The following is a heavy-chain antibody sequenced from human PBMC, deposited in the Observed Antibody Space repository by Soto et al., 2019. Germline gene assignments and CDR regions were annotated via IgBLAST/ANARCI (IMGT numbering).Heavy chain of an antibody. CDR1: GYGFTTFW. CDR2: IYPADSDT. J-gene: IGHJ4*02. V-gene: IGHV5-51*01. D-gene: IGHD4-17*01. CDR3: ATPYADYDY. Sequence: PGESLKISCKGSGYGFTTFWIGWVRQMPGKGLEWMGIIYPADSDTRYSPSFQGQVTISADKSISTAYLQWSSLKASDTAMYFCATPYADYDYWGQGTLVTVSS.